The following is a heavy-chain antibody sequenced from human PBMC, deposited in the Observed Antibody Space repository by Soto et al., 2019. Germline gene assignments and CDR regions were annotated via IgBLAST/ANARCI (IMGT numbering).Heavy chain of an antibody. CDR2: ISYDGSNR. Sequence: QVQLVESGGGVVQPGRSLRLSCAASGFTFSRYAMHWVRQAPGKGLEWVAIISYDGSNRYYADSVRGRFTISRDNSKNTLYLQMNSLRAEDTAVYYCARDAGPGVAGTNIYDMDVWGQGTTVTVSS. CDR1: GFTFSRYA. CDR3: ARDAGPGVAGTNIYDMDV. D-gene: IGHD6-19*01. J-gene: IGHJ6*02. V-gene: IGHV3-30-3*01.